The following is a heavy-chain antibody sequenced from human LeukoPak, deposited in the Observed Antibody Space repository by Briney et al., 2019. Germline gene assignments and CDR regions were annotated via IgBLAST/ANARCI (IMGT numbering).Heavy chain of an antibody. D-gene: IGHD2-15*01. J-gene: IGHJ4*02. CDR3: ARVSRRDIAVFDY. V-gene: IGHV4-30-2*01. Sequence: SETLSLTCAVSGGSISSGGYSWSWIRQPPGKGLEWIGYIYHSGSTYYNPSLKSRVTISVDRSKNQFSLKLSSVTAADTAVYYCARVSRRDIAVFDYWGQGTLVTVSS. CDR2: IYHSGST. CDR1: GGSISSGGYS.